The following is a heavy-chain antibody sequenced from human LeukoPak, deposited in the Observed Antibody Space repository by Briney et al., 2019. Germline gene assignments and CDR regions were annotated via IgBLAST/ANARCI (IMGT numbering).Heavy chain of an antibody. CDR2: IFYSGRT. CDR1: GDSMSSGSYY. CDR3: ARSAFTTGRFDY. D-gene: IGHD3-10*01. Sequence: TLSLTCTVSGDSMSSGSYYWSWIRQHPGKGLEWIGYIFYSGRTYYNPSLKSRLTISIDTSKELFSLNLTSVTAADTAVYYCARSAFTTGRFDYWAQGTLVTVSS. J-gene: IGHJ4*02. V-gene: IGHV4-31*03.